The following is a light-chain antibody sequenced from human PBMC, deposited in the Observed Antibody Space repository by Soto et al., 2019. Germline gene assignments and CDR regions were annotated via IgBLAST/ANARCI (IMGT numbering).Light chain of an antibody. Sequence: QSALTQPASVSGSPGQSITISCTGTSSDVGGYNYVSWYQQHPGKAPKLVIYDVSYRPPGVSNRFSGSKSGNTASLTISGLQAEDEADYYCSSYTSITTPDYVFGTGTKLTVL. V-gene: IGLV2-14*03. CDR3: SSYTSITTPDYV. CDR2: DVS. CDR1: SSDVGGYNY. J-gene: IGLJ1*01.